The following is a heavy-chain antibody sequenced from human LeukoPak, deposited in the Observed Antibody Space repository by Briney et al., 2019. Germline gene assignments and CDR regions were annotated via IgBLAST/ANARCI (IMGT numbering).Heavy chain of an antibody. D-gene: IGHD6-6*01. CDR2: IKQDGSEK. CDR1: GFIFSNYW. CDR3: ARSPKDSSSSNY. Sequence: PGGSLRLSCAASGFIFSNYWMSWVRQAPGKGLECVANIKQDGSEKYYVDSVKGRFTISRDNAKNSLYLQMNSLRAEDTAVYYCARSPKDSSSSNYWGQGTLVTVSS. J-gene: IGHJ4*02. V-gene: IGHV3-7*01.